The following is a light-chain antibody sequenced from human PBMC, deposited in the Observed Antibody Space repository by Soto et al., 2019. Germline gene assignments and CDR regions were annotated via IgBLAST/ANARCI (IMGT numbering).Light chain of an antibody. Sequence: DIQMTQSPSSLSASVGARVTITCRASQTISNYLNWYHEIPGKAPTLLNYAASNLQSGVPSRFSGSGSGTEFTLTIRNLQPEDFATDYCQKTYSTPFTFGPGTNVDI. CDR2: AAS. CDR3: QKTYSTPFT. CDR1: QTISNY. V-gene: IGKV1-39*01. J-gene: IGKJ3*01.